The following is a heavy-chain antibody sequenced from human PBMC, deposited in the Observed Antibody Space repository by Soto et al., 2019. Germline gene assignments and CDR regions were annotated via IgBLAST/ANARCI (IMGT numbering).Heavy chain of an antibody. D-gene: IGHD3-22*01. J-gene: IGHJ4*02. V-gene: IGHV5-51*01. CDR2: IYPGDSDT. Sequence: VESVKISCNGSGYSFTSYWIGWVRQMPWKGLEWMGIIYPGDSDTRYSPSFQGQVTISADKSISTAYLQWSSLKASDTAMYYCARHWAYYDSSGYYLDYWGQGTLVTVSS. CDR3: ARHWAYYDSSGYYLDY. CDR1: GYSFTSYW.